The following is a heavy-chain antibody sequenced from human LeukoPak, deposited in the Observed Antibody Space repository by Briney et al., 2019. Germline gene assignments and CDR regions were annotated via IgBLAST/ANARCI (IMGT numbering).Heavy chain of an antibody. Sequence: SQTLSPTCTVSGGSISSGSYYWSWIRQPAGKGLEWIGRIYTSGSTNYNPSLKSRVTISVDRSKNQFSLMLRSVTAADTAVYYCARAVGSSESNWFDPWGQGTLATVSS. J-gene: IGHJ5*02. CDR2: IYTSGST. V-gene: IGHV4-61*02. CDR1: GGSISSGSYY. CDR3: ARAVGSSESNWFDP. D-gene: IGHD1-26*01.